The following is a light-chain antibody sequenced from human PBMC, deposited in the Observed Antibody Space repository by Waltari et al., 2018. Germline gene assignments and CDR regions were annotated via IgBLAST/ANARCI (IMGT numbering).Light chain of an antibody. V-gene: IGLV2-14*01. Sequence: QSALTQPASVSGSPGQSITISSTGTSSDVGASNYVSWYQQSPGKAPKLIIFAVEKRPSGVSDRCSGSKSGNTASLTISGLQAEDEADYYCSSSTNRNTFFGGGTKLTVL. J-gene: IGLJ2*01. CDR1: SSDVGASNY. CDR2: AVE. CDR3: SSSTNRNTF.